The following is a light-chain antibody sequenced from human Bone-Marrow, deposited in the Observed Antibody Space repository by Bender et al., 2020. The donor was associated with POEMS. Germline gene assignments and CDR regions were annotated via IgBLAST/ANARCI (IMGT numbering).Light chain of an antibody. CDR2: EVN. CDR1: SRDVGSSNL. V-gene: IGLV2-23*02. Sequence: QSALTQPASISGSPGQAITISCTGTSRDVGSSNLVSWYQQNPGKAPTLMIYEVNKRPSGVSTRFSGSKSGNAASLTISGLQADDESDYFCSSYTGSDSVVFGTGTRVTV. CDR3: SSYTGSDSVV. J-gene: IGLJ1*01.